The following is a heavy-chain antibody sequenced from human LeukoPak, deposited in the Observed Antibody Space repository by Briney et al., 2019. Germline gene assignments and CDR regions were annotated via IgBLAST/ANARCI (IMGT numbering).Heavy chain of an antibody. CDR1: GYTFTGHY. CDR3: ARGVYSGGYAFDP. D-gene: IGHD5-12*01. V-gene: IGHV1-2*02. Sequence: ASVKVSCKASGYTFTGHYIHWVRHAPGQGLEWMGWSGGTNYAQKFQGRVTMTRDTSISTAYMELTSLRSDDTAVYYCARGVYSGGYAFDPWGQGTLVTVSS. J-gene: IGHJ5*02. CDR2: SGGT.